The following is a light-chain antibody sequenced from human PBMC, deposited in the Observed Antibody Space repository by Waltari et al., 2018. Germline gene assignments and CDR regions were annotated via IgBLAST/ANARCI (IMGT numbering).Light chain of an antibody. Sequence: QSALTQPASVSGSPGQSLTISCTGTSSDVGSYNLVSWYQQHPGKAPKLMIYEVSKRPSGVSNRFSGSKSGNTASLTISGLQAEDEADYYCCSSEGIVIFGGGTKLTVL. CDR1: SSDVGSYNL. J-gene: IGLJ2*01. CDR2: EVS. V-gene: IGLV2-23*02. CDR3: CSSEGIVI.